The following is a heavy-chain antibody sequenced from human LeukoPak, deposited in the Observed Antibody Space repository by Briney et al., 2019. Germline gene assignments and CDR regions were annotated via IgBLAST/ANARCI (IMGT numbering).Heavy chain of an antibody. D-gene: IGHD3-10*01. CDR2: IFYSGST. CDR1: SPAITTCNYY. CDR3: AKSNGYGLVEI. Sequence: SVTLCLTCTVSSPAITTCNYYWGSILQPPGNGLVWIGNIFYSGSTYYSPSLRSRVTISLDTSTNQFSLKLNSVTAADTAVYYCAKSNGYGLVEIWGQGTMVTVSS. J-gene: IGHJ3*02. V-gene: IGHV4-39*07.